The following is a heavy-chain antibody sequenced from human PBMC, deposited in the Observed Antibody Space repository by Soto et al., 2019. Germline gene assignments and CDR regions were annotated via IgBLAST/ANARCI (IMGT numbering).Heavy chain of an antibody. CDR2: IKSKTDGGTT. D-gene: IGHD3-22*01. CDR1: GFTFSNAW. CDR3: TTGYDSLPTIFG. Sequence: KPGGSLRLSCAASGFTFSNAWMSWVRQAPGKGLEWVGRIKSKTDGGTTDYAAPVKGRFTISRDDSKNTLYLQMNSLRTEDTAVYYCTTGYDSLPTIFGRGQGTLVTVSS. J-gene: IGHJ4*02. V-gene: IGHV3-15*01.